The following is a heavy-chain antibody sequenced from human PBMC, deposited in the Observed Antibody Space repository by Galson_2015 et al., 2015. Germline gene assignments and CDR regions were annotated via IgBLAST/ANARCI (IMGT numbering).Heavy chain of an antibody. V-gene: IGHV5-51*01. Sequence: QMPGKGLEWMGIIYPGDSDTRYSPSFQGQVTISADKSISTAYLQWSSLKASDTAMYYCARLPAGHYYYYMDVWGKGTTVTVSS. CDR3: ARLPAGHYYYYMDV. J-gene: IGHJ6*03. CDR2: IYPGDSDT.